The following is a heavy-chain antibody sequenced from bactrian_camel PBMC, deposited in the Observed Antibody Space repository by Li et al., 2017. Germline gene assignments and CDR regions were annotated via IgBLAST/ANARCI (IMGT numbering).Heavy chain of an antibody. CDR1: KYPYKANY. CDR2: INTQEPKV. CDR3: AARAPSPEGCIDEASIDF. J-gene: IGHJ4*01. Sequence: VQLVESGGGSVQAGGSLTLSCLASKYPYKANYMAWFRQASGKEREGVAVINTQEPKVYYSWTADVKGRFTISRDDEKNTLDLQLNTLKPEDTAMYICAARAPSPEGCIDEASIDFWGQGTQVTVS. V-gene: IGHV3S33*01. D-gene: IGHD1*01.